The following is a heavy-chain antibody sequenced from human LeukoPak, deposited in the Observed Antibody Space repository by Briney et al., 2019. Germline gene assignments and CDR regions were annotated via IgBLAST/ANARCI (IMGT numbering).Heavy chain of an antibody. J-gene: IGHJ6*03. CDR3: ARRYSGSYGLYSHHSMDV. CDR1: GFTFSSYG. CDR2: IRYDGDNK. D-gene: IGHD1-26*01. V-gene: IGHV3-30*02. Sequence: PGGSLRLSCAASGFTFSSYGMHWVRQAPGKGLEWVAFIRYDGDNKYYADSVKGRFTISRDNSQNTLYLQMNSLGAEDTAVYYCARRYSGSYGLYSHHSMDVWGKGTTVTISS.